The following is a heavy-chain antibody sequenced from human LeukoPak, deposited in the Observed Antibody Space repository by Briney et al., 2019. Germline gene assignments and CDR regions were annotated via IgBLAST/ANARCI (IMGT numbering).Heavy chain of an antibody. CDR1: GFTFSDYY. Sequence: SGRSLRLSCAASGFTFSDYYMSWIRQAPGKGLEWVSYISSSGSTIYYADSVKGRFTISRDNAKNSLYLQMNSLSAEDTAVYYCARGGVGIAAAGTFDYWGQGTLVTVSS. D-gene: IGHD6-13*01. CDR2: ISSSGSTI. J-gene: IGHJ4*02. V-gene: IGHV3-11*04. CDR3: ARGGVGIAAAGTFDY.